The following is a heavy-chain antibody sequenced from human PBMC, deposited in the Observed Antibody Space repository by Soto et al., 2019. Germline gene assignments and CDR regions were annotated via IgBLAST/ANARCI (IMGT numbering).Heavy chain of an antibody. V-gene: IGHV4-34*01. CDR2: INHSGST. D-gene: IGHD4-17*01. J-gene: IGHJ4*02. CDR1: GGSFSGYY. Sequence: QVQLQQWGAGLLKPSETLSLTCAVYGGSFSGYYWSWIRQPPGKGLEWIGEINHSGSTNYTPSLKSRVTISVDTSKNQFSLKLSSVTAADTAVYYCARRHDYGDYSYFDYWGQGTLVTVSS. CDR3: ARRHDYGDYSYFDY.